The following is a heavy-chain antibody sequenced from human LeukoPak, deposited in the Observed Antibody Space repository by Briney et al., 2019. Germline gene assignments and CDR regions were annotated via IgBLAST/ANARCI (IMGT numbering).Heavy chain of an antibody. V-gene: IGHV3-64*01. CDR1: GFTFSSYA. D-gene: IGHD6-19*01. CDR3: ARDPLGSSGWYGDAFDI. CDR2: ISSNGGST. J-gene: IGHJ3*02. Sequence: PGGSLRLSCAASGFTFSSYAMHWVRQAPGKGLEYVSAISSNGGSTYYANSVKGRFTISRDNSKNTLYLQMGSLRAEDMAVYYCARDPLGSSGWYGDAFDIWGQGTMVTVSS.